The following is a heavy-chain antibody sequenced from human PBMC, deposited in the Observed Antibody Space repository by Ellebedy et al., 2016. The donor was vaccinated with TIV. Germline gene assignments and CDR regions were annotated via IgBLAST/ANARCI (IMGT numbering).Heavy chain of an antibody. CDR2: INQDGSEK. CDR1: GFTFSSYW. V-gene: IGHV3-7*03. D-gene: IGHD3-16*01. Sequence: GGSLRLXXAASGFTFSSYWMSWVRQAPGKGLEWVANINQDGSEKDYVDSVKGRFTISRDSARNSLYLQMSSLRAEDTAVYYGARLRGGYDFDYWGQGTLVTVSS. J-gene: IGHJ4*02. CDR3: ARLRGGYDFDY.